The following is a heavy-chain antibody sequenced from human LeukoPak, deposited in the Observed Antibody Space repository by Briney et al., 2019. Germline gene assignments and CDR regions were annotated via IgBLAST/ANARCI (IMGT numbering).Heavy chain of an antibody. CDR1: GFTFSYYT. CDR2: IRSRSSYI. J-gene: IGHJ4*02. CDR3: ARDIDFRFDY. Sequence: PGGSLRLSCAASGFTFSYYTMNWVRQAPGKGLEWVSSIRSRSSYISYADSVKGRFTISRDNAKNSLYLQMNSLRGEDTAVYYCARDIDFRFDYWGQGTLVTVSS. V-gene: IGHV3-21*04.